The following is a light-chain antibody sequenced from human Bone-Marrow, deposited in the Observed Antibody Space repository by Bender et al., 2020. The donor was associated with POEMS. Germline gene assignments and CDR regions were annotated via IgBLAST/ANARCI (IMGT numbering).Light chain of an antibody. CDR3: QVWDGSSDHVV. V-gene: IGLV3-21*03. CDR2: DDS. J-gene: IGLJ3*02. CDR1: NIGSKR. Sequence: SYVLTQPPSVSVAPGKTAMITCGGNNIGSKRVHWCQQKAGQAPVLVVYDDSDRPSGIPERFSGSNSGNTATLTISRVEAGDEADYYCQVWDGSSDHVVFGGGTKLTVL.